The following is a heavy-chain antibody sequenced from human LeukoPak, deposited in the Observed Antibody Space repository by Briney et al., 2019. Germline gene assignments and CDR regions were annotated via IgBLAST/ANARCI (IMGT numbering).Heavy chain of an antibody. Sequence: ASVTVSCTASGYTFTGYYMHWVRQAPGQGLEWMGWINPNSGGTNYAQKFQGWVTMTRDTSISTAYMELSRLRSDDTAVYYCARGDILTGYYLYYYGMDVWGKGTTVTVSS. CDR3: ARGDILTGYYLYYYGMDV. D-gene: IGHD3-9*01. CDR1: GYTFTGYY. J-gene: IGHJ6*04. CDR2: INPNSGGT. V-gene: IGHV1-2*04.